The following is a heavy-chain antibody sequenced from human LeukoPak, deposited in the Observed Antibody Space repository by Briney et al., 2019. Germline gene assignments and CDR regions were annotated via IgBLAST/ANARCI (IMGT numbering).Heavy chain of an antibody. CDR1: GFPFSNSR. V-gene: IGHV3-7*01. J-gene: IGHJ4*02. CDR2: IKKDESEK. Sequence: GGPLRLSCAASGFPFSNSRMSWVRQAPGKGLEWVANIKKDESEKYYVDSVKGRFTISRDNAKNTLYLQMNSLRVEDTAVYYCEGSAGYWGQGTLVTVSS. D-gene: IGHD6-19*01. CDR3: EGSAGY.